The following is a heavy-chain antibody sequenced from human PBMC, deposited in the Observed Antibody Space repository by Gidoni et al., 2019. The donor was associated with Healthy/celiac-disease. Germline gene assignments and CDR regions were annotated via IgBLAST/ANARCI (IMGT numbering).Heavy chain of an antibody. Sequence: EVQLVESGGGLVQLGGSLRLSCAASGFTFSSYWMHWVHQAPGKGLVWVSRINSDGSSTSYADSVKGRFTISRDNAKNTLYLQMNSLRAEDTAVYYCARDSRYGDYVPSDYWGQGTLVTVSS. CDR3: ARDSRYGDYVPSDY. CDR2: INSDGSST. D-gene: IGHD4-17*01. J-gene: IGHJ4*02. CDR1: GFTFSSYW. V-gene: IGHV3-74*01.